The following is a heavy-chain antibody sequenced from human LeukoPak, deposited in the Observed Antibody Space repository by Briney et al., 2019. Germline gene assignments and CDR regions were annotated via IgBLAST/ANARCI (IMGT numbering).Heavy chain of an antibody. Sequence: GGSLRLSCAASGFTVSNNFMSWVRQAPGKGLEWVSVIYSGGSTYYADSVKGRFTISRDNSKNTLNLQMNSLRAEDTAVYYCARAPRYSSLGYWGQGTLVTVSS. D-gene: IGHD6-13*01. CDR1: GFTVSNNF. J-gene: IGHJ4*02. CDR3: ARAPRYSSLGY. V-gene: IGHV3-66*01. CDR2: IYSGGST.